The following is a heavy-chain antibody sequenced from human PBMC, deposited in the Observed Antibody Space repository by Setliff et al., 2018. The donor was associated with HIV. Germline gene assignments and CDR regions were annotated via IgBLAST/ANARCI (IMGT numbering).Heavy chain of an antibody. J-gene: IGHJ6*02. V-gene: IGHV1-46*01. Sequence: GASVKVSCKASGYTFTKYYMHWVRQAPGQGLEWMGILNPSGSTVSAQKFRGRVTITADTSTDTAYMELSSLRSEDTAVYYCATDPGVGAAHYYYYYGMDVWGQGTTVTVSS. D-gene: IGHD1-26*01. CDR2: LNPSGST. CDR1: GYTFTKYY. CDR3: ATDPGVGAAHYYYYYGMDV.